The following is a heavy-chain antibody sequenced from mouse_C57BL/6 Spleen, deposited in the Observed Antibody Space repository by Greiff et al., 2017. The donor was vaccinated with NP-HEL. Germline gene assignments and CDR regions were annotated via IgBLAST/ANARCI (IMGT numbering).Heavy chain of an antibody. CDR3: AREIYDGYYGYFDY. CDR1: GFTFSDYY. D-gene: IGHD2-3*01. J-gene: IGHJ2*01. Sequence: EVQVVESEGGLVQPGSSMKLSCTASGFTFSDYYMAWVRQVPEKGLEWVANINYDGSSTYYLDSLKSRFIISRDNAKNILYLQMSSLKSEDTATYYCAREIYDGYYGYFDYWGQGTTLTVSS. CDR2: INYDGSST. V-gene: IGHV5-16*01.